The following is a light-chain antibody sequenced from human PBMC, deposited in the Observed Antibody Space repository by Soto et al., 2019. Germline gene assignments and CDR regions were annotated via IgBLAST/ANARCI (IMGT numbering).Light chain of an antibody. Sequence: DTQMTQSPSYLSASVGDRISITCRASQTASNYVNWYQQKPGKAPTLLISATSTLQSGVPSRFRGSGSGTDFTLTITSLXPEDFATYYCQQTYTTPRTFGQGTKVAI. CDR1: QTASNY. CDR2: ATS. J-gene: IGKJ1*01. V-gene: IGKV1-39*01. CDR3: QQTYTTPRT.